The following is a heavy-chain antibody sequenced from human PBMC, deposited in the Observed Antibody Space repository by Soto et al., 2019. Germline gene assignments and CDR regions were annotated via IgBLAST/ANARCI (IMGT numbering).Heavy chain of an antibody. V-gene: IGHV4-39*01. Sequence: SETLSLTCTVSGGSISSSSYSWGWIRQPPGKGLEWIGRIYYSGSAYYNPSLKSRVTISVDTSKNQFSLKLSSVTAADTAVYYCATLTGDAVGLDYWGKGTLVTVSS. D-gene: IGHD7-27*01. CDR1: GGSISSSSYS. J-gene: IGHJ4*02. CDR3: ATLTGDAVGLDY. CDR2: IYYSGSA.